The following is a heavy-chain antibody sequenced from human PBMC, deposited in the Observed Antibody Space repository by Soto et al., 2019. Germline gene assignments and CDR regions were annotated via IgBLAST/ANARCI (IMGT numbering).Heavy chain of an antibody. CDR3: AGGRDQPPVGLYFES. Sequence: SVKVSCKASEGAFTDYIFDWVRQAPGQGLEWMGGIIPMFGTPKYAQKFQHRVTISADVSTGTAYMELTRLRFDDTAVYYCAGGRDQPPVGLYFESWGEGTRVTVSS. CDR2: IIPMFGTP. D-gene: IGHD1-26*01. V-gene: IGHV1-69*13. J-gene: IGHJ4*02. CDR1: EGAFTDYI.